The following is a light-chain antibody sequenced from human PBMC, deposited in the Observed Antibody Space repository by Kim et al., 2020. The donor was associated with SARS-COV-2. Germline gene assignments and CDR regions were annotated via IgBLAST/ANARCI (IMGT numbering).Light chain of an antibody. CDR1: QVIHTY. V-gene: IGKV1-16*01. Sequence: SACVVARVTITCQASQVIHTYLAWFKQKPGHAPKSLIDAASNLHSGVPSRFSGSGSGTDFTLTISGLQPEDFAIYYCQQYNRYPYTFGHGTRLEI. CDR2: AAS. J-gene: IGKJ2*01. CDR3: QQYNRYPYT.